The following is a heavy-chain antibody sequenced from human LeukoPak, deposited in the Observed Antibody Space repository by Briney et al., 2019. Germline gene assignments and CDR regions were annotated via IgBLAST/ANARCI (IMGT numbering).Heavy chain of an antibody. V-gene: IGHV5-51*01. Sequence: GESLKISCKGSGYSFTSYWIGWVRQMPGKGLEWMGIIYPDDSDTRYSPSFQGQVTISTDRSISTAYLQWSSLKASGTAMYYCARQSGSYYAGDFDYWGQGTLVTVSS. J-gene: IGHJ4*02. D-gene: IGHD1-26*01. CDR3: ARQSGSYYAGDFDY. CDR1: GYSFTSYW. CDR2: IYPDDSDT.